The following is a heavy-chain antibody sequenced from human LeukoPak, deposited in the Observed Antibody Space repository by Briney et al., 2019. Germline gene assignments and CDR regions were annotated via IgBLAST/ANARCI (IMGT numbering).Heavy chain of an antibody. V-gene: IGHV3-23*01. CDR1: GFTFSSYA. CDR3: AKVVYDFWSGYGYFDY. CDR2: ISGSGGST. J-gene: IGHJ4*02. D-gene: IGHD3-3*01. Sequence: GGSLRLSCAASGFTFSSYAMSWVRQAPGKGLEWVSAISGSGGSTYYADSVKGRFTISRDNSKNTLYLQMNSLRAEDTAVYYCAKVVYDFWSGYGYFDYWGQGTLVTVSS.